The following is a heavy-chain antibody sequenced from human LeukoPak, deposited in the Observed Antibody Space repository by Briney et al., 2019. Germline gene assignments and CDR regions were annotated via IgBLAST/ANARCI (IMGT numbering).Heavy chain of an antibody. D-gene: IGHD2-2*01. CDR1: GGSISSYY. Sequence: PSETLSLTCTASGGSISSYYWSWIRQPPGKGLEWIGYIYYSGSTNYNPSLKSRVTISVDTSKNQFSLKLSSVTAADTAVYYCAREIRDCSSTSCYSYLDYWGQGTLVTVSS. V-gene: IGHV4-59*12. J-gene: IGHJ4*02. CDR2: IYYSGST. CDR3: AREIRDCSSTSCYSYLDY.